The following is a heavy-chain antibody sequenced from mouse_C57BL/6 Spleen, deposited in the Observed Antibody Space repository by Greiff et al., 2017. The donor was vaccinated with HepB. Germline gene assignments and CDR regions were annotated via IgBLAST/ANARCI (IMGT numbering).Heavy chain of an antibody. CDR1: GYTFTSYL. D-gene: IGHD3-2*02. J-gene: IGHJ2*01. V-gene: IGHV1-50*01. CDR3: ARGGKQLRLWDY. Sequence: QVQLQQPGAELVKPGASVKLSCKASGYTFTSYLMQWVKQRPGQGLEWIGEIDPSDSYTNYNQKFKGKATLTVATSSSTAYMQLSSLTSEDSAVYYCARGGKQLRLWDYWGQGTTLTVSS. CDR2: IDPSDSYT.